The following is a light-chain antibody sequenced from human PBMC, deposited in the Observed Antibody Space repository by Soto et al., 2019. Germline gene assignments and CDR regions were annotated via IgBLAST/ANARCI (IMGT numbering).Light chain of an antibody. J-gene: IGKJ1*01. CDR1: QSISGW. CDR3: QPYNSYSLT. CDR2: VAS. V-gene: IGKV1-5*01. Sequence: DIQMTQSPSTLSAFVGDRVTITCRASQSISGWLAWYQQKPGKAPRLLMYVASSLQSGVPSRFSGSGSATEFTLTISSLQPDDFATYFCQPYNSYSLTFGQGTKVDI.